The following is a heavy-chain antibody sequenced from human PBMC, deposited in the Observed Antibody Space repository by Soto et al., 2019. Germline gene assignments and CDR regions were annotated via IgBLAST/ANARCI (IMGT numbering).Heavy chain of an antibody. J-gene: IGHJ2*01. V-gene: IGHV3-30*18. D-gene: IGHD6-19*01. CDR1: GFSFSNFG. Sequence: QVHLVESGGGVVQPGGSLRLSCAASGFSFSNFGMHWVRQAPGKGLEWVTVISYDGRYKYYADSVKGRFTISRDNSKNTLYLQVNSLRAEDTPVYYCAKAIEQGLVWYLDLWGRGTLVTVSS. CDR3: AKAIEQGLVWYLDL. CDR2: ISYDGRYK.